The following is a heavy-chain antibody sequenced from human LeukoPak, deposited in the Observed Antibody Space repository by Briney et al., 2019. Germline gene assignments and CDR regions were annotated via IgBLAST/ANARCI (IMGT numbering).Heavy chain of an antibody. V-gene: IGHV3-21*01. Sequence: GGSLRLSCAASGFTFSSYSMNWVRQAPGKGLEWVSSISSSSSYTYYADSVKGRFTISRDNAKNSLYLQMNSLRAEDTAVYYCAREGDCSSTSCYPFDYWGQGTLVTVSS. D-gene: IGHD2-2*01. CDR2: ISSSSSYT. CDR1: GFTFSSYS. CDR3: AREGDCSSTSCYPFDY. J-gene: IGHJ4*02.